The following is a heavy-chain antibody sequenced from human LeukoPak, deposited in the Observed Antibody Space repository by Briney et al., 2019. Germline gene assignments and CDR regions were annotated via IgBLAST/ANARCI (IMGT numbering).Heavy chain of an antibody. CDR3: ARDPLNVSRGYRY. D-gene: IGHD3-22*01. CDR1: GGTFSSYT. CDR2: IIPILGIA. Sequence: ASVKVSCKASGGTFSSYTISWVRQAPGQGLEWMRRIIPILGIANYAQKFQGRVTITADKSTSTAYMELSSLRSEDTGVYYCARDPLNVSRGYRYWGQGTLVTGSS. J-gene: IGHJ4*02. V-gene: IGHV1-69*04.